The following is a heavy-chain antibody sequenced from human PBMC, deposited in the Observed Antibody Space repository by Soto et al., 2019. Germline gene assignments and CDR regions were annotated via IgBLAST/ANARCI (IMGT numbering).Heavy chain of an antibody. CDR3: ARGGGVGVAGSAAFDM. CDR1: GYPVTAYY. Sequence: QLHLVQSGAVVKKPGASVTVSCSASGYPVTAYYMYWVRQAPGRGLERMGGINPATGAAKYTQTFQGRVTMTRDTSTSTVFMELSGPTSEDTAVFYCARGGGVGVAGSAAFDMWGQGTLVTVSS. V-gene: IGHV1-2*02. J-gene: IGHJ3*02. CDR2: INPATGAA. D-gene: IGHD3-3*01.